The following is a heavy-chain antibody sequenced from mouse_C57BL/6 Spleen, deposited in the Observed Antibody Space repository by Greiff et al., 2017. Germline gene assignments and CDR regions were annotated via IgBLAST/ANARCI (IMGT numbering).Heavy chain of an antibody. J-gene: IGHJ3*01. CDR2: IYPSDSET. CDR3: ARSRADGYYVRFAY. Sequence: VQLQQPGAELVRPGSSVKLSCKASGYTFTSYWMDWVKQGPGQGLEWIGNIYPSDSETHYNQKFKDKATLTVDKSSSTAYMQLSSLTSEDSAVYYCARSRADGYYVRFAYWGQGTLVTVSA. CDR1: GYTFTSYW. V-gene: IGHV1-61*01. D-gene: IGHD2-3*01.